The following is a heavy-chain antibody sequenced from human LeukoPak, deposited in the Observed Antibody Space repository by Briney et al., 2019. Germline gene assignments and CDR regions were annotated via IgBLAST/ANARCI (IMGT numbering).Heavy chain of an antibody. V-gene: IGHV3-66*01. J-gene: IGHJ3*02. CDR1: GFTVSSNY. Sequence: PGGSLRLSCAASGFTVSSNYMSWVRQAPGKGLEWVSVIYSGGSTYYADSVKGRFTISRDNAKNSLYLQMNGLRAEDTAVYYCAREIADAFDIWGQGTMVTVSS. CDR3: AREIADAFDI. D-gene: IGHD2/OR15-2a*01. CDR2: IYSGGST.